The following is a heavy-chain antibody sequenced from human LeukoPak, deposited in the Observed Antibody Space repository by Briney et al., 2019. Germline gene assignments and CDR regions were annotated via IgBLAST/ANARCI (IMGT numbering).Heavy chain of an antibody. D-gene: IGHD2-15*01. CDR3: AKAPVTSCRGAFCYPFDY. V-gene: IGHV3-23*01. Sequence: PGGSLRLSCATSGFSFSSYAMSWVRQAPGKGLEWVSAMSSSDDSRYYAASVRGRFTISRDTSRSTLYLQMNSLRAEDAAVYYCAKAPVTSCRGAFCYPFDYWGQGTLVTVSS. CDR2: MSSSDDSR. J-gene: IGHJ4*02. CDR1: GFSFSSYA.